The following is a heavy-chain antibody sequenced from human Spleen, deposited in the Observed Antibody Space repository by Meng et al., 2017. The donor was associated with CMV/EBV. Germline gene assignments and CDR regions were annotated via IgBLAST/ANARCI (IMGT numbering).Heavy chain of an antibody. CDR3: AREAAGYYYYYGMDV. D-gene: IGHD6-13*01. CDR2: IYYTGNT. Sequence: SETLSLTCPVSGGSITSSSYYWGWIRQPPGKGLEWIGSIYYTGNTYYNPSLESRITISIDTSKNQFSLRVNSVTAADTAVYYCAREAAGYYYYYGMDVWGHGTTVTVSS. CDR1: GGSITSSSYY. V-gene: IGHV4-39*07. J-gene: IGHJ6*02.